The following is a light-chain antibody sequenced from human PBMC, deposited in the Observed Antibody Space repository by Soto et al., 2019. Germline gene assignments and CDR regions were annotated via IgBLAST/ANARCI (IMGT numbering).Light chain of an antibody. Sequence: QSALTQPASVSGSPGQSITISCTGTTSDVGGYNFVSWYQQHPGKAPKLMISEVSNRPSGVSNRFSGSKSGNTASLTISGLQPEDEADYFCRSYTATNTFYVFGTETKLTVL. CDR3: RSYTATNTFYV. V-gene: IGLV2-14*01. J-gene: IGLJ1*01. CDR2: EVS. CDR1: TSDVGGYNF.